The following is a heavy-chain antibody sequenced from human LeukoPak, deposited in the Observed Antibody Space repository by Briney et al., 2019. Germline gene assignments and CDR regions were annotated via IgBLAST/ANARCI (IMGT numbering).Heavy chain of an antibody. CDR2: ISYDGSNK. CDR1: GFTFSSYA. CDR3: AREMGRSAAGTFDAFDI. D-gene: IGHD6-13*01. V-gene: IGHV3-30-3*01. J-gene: IGHJ3*02. Sequence: GRSLRLSCAASGFTFSSYAMHWVRQAPGKGLEWVAVISYDGSNKYYADSVKGRFTISRDNSKNTLYLQMNSLRAEDTAVYYCAREMGRSAAGTFDAFDIWGQGTMVTVSS.